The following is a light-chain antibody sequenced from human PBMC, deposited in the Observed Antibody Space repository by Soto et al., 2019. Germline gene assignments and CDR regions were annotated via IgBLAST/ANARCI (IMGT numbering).Light chain of an antibody. CDR3: QSYDRSLSGVV. V-gene: IGLV1-40*01. Sequence: QSVLTQPPSVSGAPGQRVTISCTGSSSNIGAGYDVHWYQQLPGTAPKLLIYGNSNRPSGVPDRFSGSKSCTSASLAITGLQAEDEADYYCQSYDRSLSGVVFGGGTQLTVL. J-gene: IGLJ2*01. CDR1: SSNIGAGYD. CDR2: GNS.